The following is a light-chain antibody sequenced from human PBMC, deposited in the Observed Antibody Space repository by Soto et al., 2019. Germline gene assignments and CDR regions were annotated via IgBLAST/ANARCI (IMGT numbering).Light chain of an antibody. CDR1: SSNLGDNT. J-gene: IGLJ1*01. CDR2: SYD. V-gene: IGLV1-44*01. Sequence: QAVVTQPPSASGTPGQRVTISCSTSSSNLGDNTVNWYQHLPGTAPKLLIYSYDQRPSGVPDRFSGSKSGTSASLAISGLQSDDEDDYYCAAWYASLDGYVFGTGTKVTVL. CDR3: AAWYASLDGYV.